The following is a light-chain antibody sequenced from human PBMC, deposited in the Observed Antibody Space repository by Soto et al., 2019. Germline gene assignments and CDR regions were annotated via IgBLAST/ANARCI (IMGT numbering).Light chain of an antibody. CDR2: DVN. CDR1: SSDVGGYNF. J-gene: IGLJ1*01. V-gene: IGLV2-14*03. Sequence: QSVLTQPASVSGSPGQSITISCTGTSSDVGGYNFVSWYQHHPGKAPKLMIYDVNGRPSGVSDRFSGSKSGDTASLTISGLQVEDEADYSCSSYTSGSTLVFGTGTKVTVL. CDR3: SSYTSGSTLV.